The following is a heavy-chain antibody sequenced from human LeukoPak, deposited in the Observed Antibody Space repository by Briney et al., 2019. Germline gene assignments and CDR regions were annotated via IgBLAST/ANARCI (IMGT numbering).Heavy chain of an antibody. CDR2: IYSGGAI. J-gene: IGHJ4*02. D-gene: IGHD1-14*01. Sequence: GGSLRLSCVASGFAVGRNYMSWVRQAPGKGLECVSLIYSGGAIRYADSVKGRFTISRDSSKNTLFLQMDDLTVEDTARYYCARRPGNWGQGILVTVSS. CDR3: ARRPGN. V-gene: IGHV3-53*01. CDR1: GFAVGRNY.